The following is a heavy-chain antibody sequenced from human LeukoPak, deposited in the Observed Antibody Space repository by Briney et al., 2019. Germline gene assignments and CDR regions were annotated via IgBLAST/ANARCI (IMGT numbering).Heavy chain of an antibody. D-gene: IGHD6-19*01. CDR2: INPNSGGT. Sequence: ASVKVSCKASGYTFTSYGISWVRQAPGQGLEWMGWINPNSGGTNYAQKFQGRVTMTRDTSISTAYMELSRLRSDDTAVYYCARDHMVAGTNFDYWGQGTLVTVSS. CDR1: GYTFTSYG. J-gene: IGHJ4*02. V-gene: IGHV1-2*02. CDR3: ARDHMVAGTNFDY.